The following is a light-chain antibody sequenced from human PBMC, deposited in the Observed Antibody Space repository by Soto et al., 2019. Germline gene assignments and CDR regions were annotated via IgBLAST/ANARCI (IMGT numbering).Light chain of an antibody. CDR1: QSISTY. Sequence: DIPLTQSASSLPASVRDRVTITCRASQSISTYLKWYQQKQRKAPKLLIFDASTLQSGVPSRFRGSGSGTEFTPTIRSLQPEHVAIYLCQQSYDTLPLTFGGGIKVEIK. CDR3: QQSYDTLPLT. J-gene: IGKJ4*01. CDR2: DAS. V-gene: IGKV1-39*01.